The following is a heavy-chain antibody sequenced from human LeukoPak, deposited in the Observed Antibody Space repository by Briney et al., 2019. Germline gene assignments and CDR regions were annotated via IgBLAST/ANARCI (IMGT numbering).Heavy chain of an antibody. CDR1: GYTFTSYD. D-gene: IGHD3-3*01. CDR3: ARGNTIFGVTNPKTAYYYYMDV. Sequence: SVKVSCKASGYTFTSYDINWVRQATGQGLEWMGGIIPIFGTANYAQKFQGRVTITADESTSTAYMELSSLRSEDTAVYYCARGNTIFGVTNPKTAYYYYMDVWGKGTTVTVSS. V-gene: IGHV1-69*13. CDR2: IIPIFGTA. J-gene: IGHJ6*03.